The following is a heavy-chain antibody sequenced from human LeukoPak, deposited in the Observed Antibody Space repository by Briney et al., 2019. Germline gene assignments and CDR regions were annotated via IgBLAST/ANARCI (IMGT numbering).Heavy chain of an antibody. CDR3: ASASQEHVFIVMGEILNYDWDV. CDR2: IYYTGKT. CDR1: GQFIYRKD. V-gene: IGHV4-59*01. J-gene: IGHJ6*04. D-gene: IGHD3-16*02. Sequence: PSETLSLTCTVWGQFIYRKDWASPRQPPGKGLEWIGNIYYTGKTEYNPSLQSRVAMSVDRSKNDFSLTLKSVTAALTVVYFCASASQEHVFIVMGEILNYDWDVWGKGTTVTVSS.